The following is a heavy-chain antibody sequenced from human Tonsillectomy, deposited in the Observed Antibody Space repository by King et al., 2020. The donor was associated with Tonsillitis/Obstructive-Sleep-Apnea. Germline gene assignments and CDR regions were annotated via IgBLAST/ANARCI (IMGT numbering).Heavy chain of an antibody. CDR3: ARVWQSSWFDP. Sequence: VQLQQWGAGLLKPSETLSLTCAVYGGSFSGYYWSWIRQPPGKGLEWIGEINHSGSTNYNPSLKSRVTISVDTSKNQFSLKLSSVTAADTAVYYCARVWQSSWFDPWGQGTLVTVSS. V-gene: IGHV4-34*01. J-gene: IGHJ5*02. CDR2: INHSGST. CDR1: GGSFSGYY. D-gene: IGHD6-19*01.